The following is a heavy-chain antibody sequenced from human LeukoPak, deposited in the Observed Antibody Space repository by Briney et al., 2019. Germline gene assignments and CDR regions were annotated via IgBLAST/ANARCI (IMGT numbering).Heavy chain of an antibody. CDR2: IDRDGTIT. V-gene: IGHV3-74*01. CDR3: AREHRDVGATVDN. Sequence: PGGSLRLSCAASGFTFRDYWMHWVRQAPGKGQVWVSRIDRDGTITYYADSVKGRFTISRDTAKNTLYLQMNSLRAEDTAVYYCAREHRDVGATVDNWGQGTLVTVSS. D-gene: IGHD1-26*01. J-gene: IGHJ4*02. CDR1: GFTFRDYW.